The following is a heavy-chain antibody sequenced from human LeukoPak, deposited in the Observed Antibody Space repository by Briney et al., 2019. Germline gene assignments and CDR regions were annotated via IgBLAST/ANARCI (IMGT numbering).Heavy chain of an antibody. CDR1: GFTVSNNY. Sequence: GGSLRLSCAASGFTVSNNYMSWVRQAPGKGLEWVANIKQDGSEKYYVDSVKGRFTISRDNAKNSLYLQMNSLRAEDTAVYYCARDALVSSSDQHHYYYMDVWGKGTTVTVSS. CDR3: ARDALVSSSDQHHYYYMDV. CDR2: IKQDGSEK. V-gene: IGHV3-7*01. D-gene: IGHD6-6*01. J-gene: IGHJ6*03.